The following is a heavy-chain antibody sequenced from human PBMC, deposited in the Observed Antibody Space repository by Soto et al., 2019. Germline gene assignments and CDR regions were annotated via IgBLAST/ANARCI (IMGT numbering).Heavy chain of an antibody. CDR3: AKDLIQLWSGYDY. J-gene: IGHJ4*02. CDR1: GFTFSSYG. CDR2: ISYDGSNK. D-gene: IGHD5-18*01. V-gene: IGHV3-30*18. Sequence: GGSLRLSCAASGFTFSSYGMHWVRQAPGKGLEWVAVISYDGSNKYYADSVKGRFTISRDNSKNTLYLQMNSLRAEDMAVYYCAKDLIQLWSGYDYWGQGTLVTVSS.